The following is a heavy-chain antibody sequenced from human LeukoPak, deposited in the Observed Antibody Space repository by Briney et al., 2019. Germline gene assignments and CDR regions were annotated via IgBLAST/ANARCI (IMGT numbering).Heavy chain of an antibody. J-gene: IGHJ5*02. CDR2: IRSKAYGGTP. D-gene: IGHD3-10*01. V-gene: IGHV3-49*03. CDR3: TRDRNPPLWFGEGNWFDP. Sequence: GGSLRLSCTASGFTFGDYAMTWFRQAPGKGLEWVGFIRSKAYGGTPEYAASVKGRFTISRDDSKSIAYLQMNSLKTEDTAVYYCTRDRNPPLWFGEGNWFDPWGQGTLVTVSS. CDR1: GFTFGDYA.